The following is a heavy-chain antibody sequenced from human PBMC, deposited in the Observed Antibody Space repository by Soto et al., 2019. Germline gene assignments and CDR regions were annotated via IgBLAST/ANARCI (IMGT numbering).Heavy chain of an antibody. CDR2: ISANNGNT. V-gene: IGHV1-18*01. Sequence: QVRLVQSGPEVKKPGASVKVSCKASGYTFTTFGISWVRQAPGQGLEWVGWISANNGNTKYSQKFQGRVSLTTETXXSTAYMEXXXLXXXXXXXYXCARSAPFD. CDR1: GYTFTTFG. J-gene: IGHJ3*02. CDR3: ARSAPFD.